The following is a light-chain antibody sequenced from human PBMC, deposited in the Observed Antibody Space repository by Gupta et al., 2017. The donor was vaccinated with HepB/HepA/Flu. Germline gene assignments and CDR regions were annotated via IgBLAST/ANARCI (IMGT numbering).Light chain of an antibody. Sequence: DIVITQSPGSLAVSLGERATIHCKSSQSVLDTPNNSNYLAWYQQRLGHPPRLLIYWASTRESGVPDRFSGSGSGTDFTLTISSLQAEDVAVYYCQQYYSSPVTFGGGTKVAIK. CDR2: WAS. J-gene: IGKJ4*01. CDR1: QSVLDTPNNSNY. V-gene: IGKV4-1*01. CDR3: QQYYSSPVT.